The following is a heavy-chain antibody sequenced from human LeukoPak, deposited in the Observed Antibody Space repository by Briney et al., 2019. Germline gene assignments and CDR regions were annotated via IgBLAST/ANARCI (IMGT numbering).Heavy chain of an antibody. J-gene: IGHJ6*02. CDR3: ARDRLRTLEGLRSSYYYYYGMDV. Sequence: GGSLRLSCAASGFIFSSYAMSWVRQAPGKGLEWVSGMSGSGVSSGWTYYADSVKGRFTISRDISKNTLYLQMNSLRAEDTAVYYCARDRLRTLEGLRSSYYYYYGMDVWGQGTTVTVSS. D-gene: IGHD5-12*01. CDR1: GFIFSSYA. V-gene: IGHV3-23*01. CDR2: MSGSGVSSGWT.